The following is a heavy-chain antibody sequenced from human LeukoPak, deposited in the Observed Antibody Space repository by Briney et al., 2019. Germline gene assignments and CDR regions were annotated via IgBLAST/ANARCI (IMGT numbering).Heavy chain of an antibody. J-gene: IGHJ5*02. CDR1: GFTFSAYW. V-gene: IGHV3-7*01. CDR2: IKQDGTEK. D-gene: IGHD1-26*01. Sequence: TGGSLRLSCAASGFTFSAYWMRWVRQAPGKGLEWVANIKQDGTEKYYVDSVKGRFTISRDNAKNSLYLQMYSLRAEDTAVYYCAKDGPYTTSYYLNWVDPWGQGTLVTVSS. CDR3: AKDGPYTTSYYLNWVDP.